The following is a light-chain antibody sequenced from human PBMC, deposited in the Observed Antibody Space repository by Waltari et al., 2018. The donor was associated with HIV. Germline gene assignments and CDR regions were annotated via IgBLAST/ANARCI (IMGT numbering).Light chain of an antibody. CDR3: QQYGNSVFT. J-gene: IGKJ5*01. Sequence: EIVLTQSPGTLSLSPGARANLSCRASQSVSSTFLAWYQQTSGQAPRLLMYGASSRATGTPDRFSGSGSGTDFTLTISRLEPEDFAVYFCQQYGNSVFTFGQGTRLEIK. V-gene: IGKV3-20*01. CDR2: GAS. CDR1: QSVSSTF.